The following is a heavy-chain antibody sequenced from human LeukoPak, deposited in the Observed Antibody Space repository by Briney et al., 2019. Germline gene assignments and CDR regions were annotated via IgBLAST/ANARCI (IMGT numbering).Heavy chain of an antibody. J-gene: IGHJ5*02. CDR1: GFSFRSYV. V-gene: IGHV3-23*01. D-gene: IGHD2-2*01. Sequence: GGSLRLSCEVSGFSFRSYVLSWVRQTPGEGLEWVSTIVSGVVPSAAGTFYVDSVKGRFTVSSDDSKNTLFLQMNSLRAEDTAAYYCVKGASNIYCRGANCFTDRWGRGTLVTVSS. CDR3: VKGASNIYCRGANCFTDR. CDR2: IVSGVVPSAAGT.